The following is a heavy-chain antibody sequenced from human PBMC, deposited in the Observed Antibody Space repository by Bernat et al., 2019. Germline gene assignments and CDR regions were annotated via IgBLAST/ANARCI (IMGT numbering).Heavy chain of an antibody. J-gene: IGHJ4*02. CDR3: VKDLRDDFWSGYYDY. V-gene: IGHV3-64D*06. CDR2: ISSNGGST. D-gene: IGHD3-3*01. CDR1: GFTFSSYA. Sequence: VQLVESGGGVVQPGRSLRLSCAASGFTFSSYAMHWVRQAPGKGLEYVSAISSNGGSTYYADSVKGRFTISRDNSKNTLYLQMSSLRAEDTAVYYCVKDLRDDFWSGYYDYWGQGTLVTVSS.